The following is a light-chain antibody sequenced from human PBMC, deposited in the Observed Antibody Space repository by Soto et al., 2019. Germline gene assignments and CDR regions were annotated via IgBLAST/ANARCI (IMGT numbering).Light chain of an antibody. CDR2: DAS. CDR3: QQRISWPPAFP. CDR1: QNIRTY. J-gene: IGKJ3*01. Sequence: ENVLTQSPATLSLSPGESATLSCRASQNIRTYLAWFQQKPGQAPRLLIYDASNRASGIPARFSGSGSGTDSTLTISSLEPEDFAVYYCQQRISWPPAFPFGPGTTVDIK. V-gene: IGKV3-11*01.